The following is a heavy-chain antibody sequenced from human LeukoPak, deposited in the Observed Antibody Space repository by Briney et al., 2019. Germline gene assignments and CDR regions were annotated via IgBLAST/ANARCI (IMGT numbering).Heavy chain of an antibody. CDR2: IYSGGST. D-gene: IGHD1-26*01. CDR3: ARALGHYYYYGMDV. J-gene: IGHJ6*02. V-gene: IGHV3-53*01. CDR1: GFTVSSNY. Sequence: GGSLRLSCAASGFTVSSNYMSWVRQAPGKGLEWVSVIYSGGSTYYADSVKGRFTISRDNSKNTLYLQMNSLRAEDTAVYYCARALGHYYYYGMDVWGQGTTVTVSS.